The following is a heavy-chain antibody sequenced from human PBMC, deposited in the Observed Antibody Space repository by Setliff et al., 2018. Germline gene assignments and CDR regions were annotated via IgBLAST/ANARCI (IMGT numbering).Heavy chain of an antibody. Sequence: GGSLRLSCAASGFTFDDYGMSWVRQAPGKGLEWVSGINWNGGSTGYADSVKGRFTISRDNARNSLYLQMNSLRGEDTAVYYCAGSGYYLPYYFDYWGQGTLVTVSS. V-gene: IGHV3-20*04. CDR2: INWNGGST. D-gene: IGHD3-22*01. J-gene: IGHJ4*02. CDR1: GFTFDDYG. CDR3: AGSGYYLPYYFDY.